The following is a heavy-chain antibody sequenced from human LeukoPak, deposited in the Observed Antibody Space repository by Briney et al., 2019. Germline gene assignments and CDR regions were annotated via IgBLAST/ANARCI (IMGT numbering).Heavy chain of an antibody. CDR2: ISYDGSNK. CDR3: AKDPGGSSGYPDAFDI. CDR1: GFTFSSYG. V-gene: IGHV3-30*18. Sequence: GGSLRLSCAASGFTFSSYGMHWVRQAPGKGLEWVAVISYDGSNKYYAVSVKGRFTISRDNSKNTLYLQMNSLRAEDTAVYYCAKDPGGSSGYPDAFDIWGQGTMVTVSS. D-gene: IGHD3-22*01. J-gene: IGHJ3*02.